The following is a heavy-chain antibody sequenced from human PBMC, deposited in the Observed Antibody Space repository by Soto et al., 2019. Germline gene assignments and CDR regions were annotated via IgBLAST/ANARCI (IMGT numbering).Heavy chain of an antibody. CDR3: AILHRESSFAY. J-gene: IGHJ4*02. D-gene: IGHD3-10*01. CDR2: IYYNGGT. CDR1: GGSISSSSYY. Sequence: PSETLSLTCTVSGGSISSSSYYWGWIRQPPGKGLEWIGSIYYNGGTYYNPSLKRRVTISVDTTKNQFSLKLSSVTAADTAVYFGAILHRESSFAYWGEGSVVTVSS. V-gene: IGHV4-39*01.